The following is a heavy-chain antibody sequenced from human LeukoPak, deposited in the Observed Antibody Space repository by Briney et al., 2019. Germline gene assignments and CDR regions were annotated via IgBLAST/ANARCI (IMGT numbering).Heavy chain of an antibody. J-gene: IGHJ3*02. CDR2: TYYRYQWYN. V-gene: IGHV6-1*01. CDR3: AGGYAFDT. CDR1: GDSVSDNDGA. Sequence: SQTLSLTCTISGDSVSDNDGAWNWISQSPSRGLEWLGRTYYRYQWYNDYARTVMSRMGIDPDTSKQQFSLQPSSVTPDDTAVYYCAGGYAFDTWGQGTTVIVSS.